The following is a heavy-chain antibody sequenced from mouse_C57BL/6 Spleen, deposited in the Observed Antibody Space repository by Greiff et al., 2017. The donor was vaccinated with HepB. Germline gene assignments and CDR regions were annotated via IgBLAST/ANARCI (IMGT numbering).Heavy chain of an antibody. Sequence: QVQLQQSGAELARPGASVKLSCKASGYTFTSYGISWVKQRTGQGLEWIGEIYPRSGNTYYNEKFKGKATLTADKSSSTAYMELRSLTSEDSAVYFCARCDYSNYGGAMDYWGQGTSVTVSS. V-gene: IGHV1-81*01. D-gene: IGHD2-5*01. CDR1: GYTFTSYG. CDR3: ARCDYSNYGGAMDY. CDR2: IYPRSGNT. J-gene: IGHJ4*01.